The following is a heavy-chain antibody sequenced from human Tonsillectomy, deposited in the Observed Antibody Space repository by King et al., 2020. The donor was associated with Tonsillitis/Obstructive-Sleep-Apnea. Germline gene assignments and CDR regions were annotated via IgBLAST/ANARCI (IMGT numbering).Heavy chain of an antibody. D-gene: IGHD5-24*01. V-gene: IGHV3-53*01. J-gene: IGHJ4*02. CDR3: ARDRKEMGTNYYFDY. CDR1: GFPVSSNY. Sequence: VQLVESGGGLIQPGGSLRLSCAASGFPVSSNYMSWVRQAPGKGLEWVSVIYSGGYTYYADSVKGRFTISRDSSKNTLYLQMNSLRAEDTAVYYCARDRKEMGTNYYFDYWGQGTLVTVSS. CDR2: IYSGGYT.